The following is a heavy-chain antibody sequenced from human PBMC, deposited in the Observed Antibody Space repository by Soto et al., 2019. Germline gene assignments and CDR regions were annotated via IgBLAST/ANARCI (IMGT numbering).Heavy chain of an antibody. V-gene: IGHV3-66*01. CDR3: GRDLGGIVGGAYNNWFDL. CDR2: IYSGGST. J-gene: IGHJ5*01. CDR1: GFTVSSNY. Sequence: GGSLRLSCAASGFTVSSNYMSWVRQAPGKGLEWVSVIYSGGSTYYADSVKGRFTISRDNSKNTLYLQMNSLRAEDTAVYYCGRDLGGIVGGAYNNWFDLWGQGTLVTVSS. D-gene: IGHD3-16*01.